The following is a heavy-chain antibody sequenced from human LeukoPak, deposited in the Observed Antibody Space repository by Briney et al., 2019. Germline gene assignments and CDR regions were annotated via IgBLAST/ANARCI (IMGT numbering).Heavy chain of an antibody. CDR2: ISSSSSYI. CDR1: GFTFSSYS. CDR3: ARVDTAMVTYTY. V-gene: IGHV3-21*01. D-gene: IGHD5-18*01. Sequence: PGGSLRLSCAASGFTFSSYSMNWVRQAPGKGLEWVSSISSSSSYIYYADSVKGRFTISRDNARNSLYLQMNSLRAEDTAVYYCARVDTAMVTYTYWGQGTLVTVSS. J-gene: IGHJ4*02.